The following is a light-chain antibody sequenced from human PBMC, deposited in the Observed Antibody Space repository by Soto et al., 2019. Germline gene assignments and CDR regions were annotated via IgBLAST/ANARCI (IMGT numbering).Light chain of an antibody. CDR1: QGIRID. J-gene: IGKJ2*01. V-gene: IGKV1-17*01. CDR3: LQHNSYPYT. Sequence: FQITQSPPSLSPSLGDKVTITCRASQGIRIDLGWYQQKPGKAPKRLIYAASSLQSGVPSRFSGSGSGTEFTLTISSLQPEDFATYYCLQHNSYPYTFGQGTKLEIK. CDR2: AAS.